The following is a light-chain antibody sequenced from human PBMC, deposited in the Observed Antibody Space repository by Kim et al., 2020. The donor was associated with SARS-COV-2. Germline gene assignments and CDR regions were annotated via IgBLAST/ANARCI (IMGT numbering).Light chain of an antibody. CDR1: QSVGSH. V-gene: IGKV3-15*01. J-gene: IGKJ2*03. Sequence: LSVSPGERATRSCRDSQSVGSHLAWYQHKPGQAPRLVIYASSIRATGVPARFSGSGSGTEFTLTISSPQSEDFAVYHCQQYYDWYSFGQGTKLEI. CDR3: QQYYDWYS. CDR2: ASS.